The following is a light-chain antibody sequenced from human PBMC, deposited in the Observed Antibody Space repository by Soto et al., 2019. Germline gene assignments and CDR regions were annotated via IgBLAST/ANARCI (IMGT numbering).Light chain of an antibody. Sequence: EIVLTQSPFTLSLSPVERATLSCSASQSVSSNLAWYQQKPGQAPRLLIYGASTRATGIPARFSGSGSGTEFTLTISSLQSEDFAVYYCQQYNNWPPWTFGQGTKVDI. CDR2: GAS. CDR3: QQYNNWPPWT. CDR1: QSVSSN. V-gene: IGKV3-15*01. J-gene: IGKJ1*01.